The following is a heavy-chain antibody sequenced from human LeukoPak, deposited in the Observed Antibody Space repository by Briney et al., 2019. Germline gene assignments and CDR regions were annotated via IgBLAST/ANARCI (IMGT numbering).Heavy chain of an antibody. D-gene: IGHD6-19*01. Sequence: GGSLRLPCAASGFTFSNYWMHWVRQAPGKGLVWVSRIYSDVSSTSYADAVKGRFTISRDNAKNTLYLQMNSLRAEDTAVYYCARVGSSGDFDYWGQGTLVTVSS. CDR3: ARVGSSGDFDY. CDR1: GFTFSNYW. CDR2: IYSDVSST. J-gene: IGHJ4*02. V-gene: IGHV3-74*01.